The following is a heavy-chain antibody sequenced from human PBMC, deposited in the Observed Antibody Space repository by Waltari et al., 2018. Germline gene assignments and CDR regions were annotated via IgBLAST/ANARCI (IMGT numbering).Heavy chain of an antibody. Sequence: EEQMVESGGDVVKPGGSLKLSCAASGLIFSASAIHWVRQAPGEWMGWVGRIRTKPNNYATAYGASVKGRLTIARGDSRNVANLQMNRLKAEDTALYYCARHDPLDYWGQGTLVTVSS. CDR2: IRTKPNNYAT. J-gene: IGHJ4*02. CDR3: ARHDPLDY. V-gene: IGHV3-73*01. CDR1: GLIFSASA.